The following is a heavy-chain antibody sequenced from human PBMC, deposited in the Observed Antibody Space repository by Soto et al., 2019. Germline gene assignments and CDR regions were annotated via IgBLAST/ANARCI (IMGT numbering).Heavy chain of an antibody. CDR1: GGSISSSSYY. CDR2: IYYSGST. J-gene: IGHJ6*02. CDR3: ARRGYDFWSGYYYYGMDV. V-gene: IGHV4-39*01. Sequence: SETLSLTCTVSGGSISSSSYYWGWIRQPPGKGLEWIGSIYYSGSTYYNPSLKSRVTISVDTSKNQFSLKLSSVTAADTAVYYCARRGYDFWSGYYYYGMDVWGQGTTVTV. D-gene: IGHD3-3*01.